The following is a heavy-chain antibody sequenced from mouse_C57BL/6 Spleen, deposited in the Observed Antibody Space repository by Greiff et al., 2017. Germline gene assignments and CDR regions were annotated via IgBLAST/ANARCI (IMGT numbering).Heavy chain of an antibody. J-gene: IGHJ4*01. CDR3: ARWEDYYGSPNAMDY. CDR1: GYAFSSYW. Sequence: QVHVKQSGAELVKPGASVKISCKASGYAFSSYWMNWVKQRPGKGLEWIGQIYPGDGDTNYNGKFKGKATLTADKSSSTAYMQLSSLTSEDSAVYFWARWEDYYGSPNAMDYWGQGTSVTVSS. V-gene: IGHV1-80*01. D-gene: IGHD1-1*01. CDR2: IYPGDGDT.